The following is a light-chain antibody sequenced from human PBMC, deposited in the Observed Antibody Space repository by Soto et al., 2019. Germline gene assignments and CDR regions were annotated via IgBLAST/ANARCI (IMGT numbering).Light chain of an antibody. J-gene: IGLJ1*01. CDR3: CSSVGSYV. V-gene: IGLV2-23*02. CDR2: EVT. Sequence: QSVLTQPASVSGSPGQSVTISCTATSSDVENYKLVSWYQQHPGKAPKLIIYEVTKRPSGVSNRFSGSKSANTASLTISGLQPEDEADYYCCSSVGSYVFGTGTKVTV. CDR1: SSDVENYKL.